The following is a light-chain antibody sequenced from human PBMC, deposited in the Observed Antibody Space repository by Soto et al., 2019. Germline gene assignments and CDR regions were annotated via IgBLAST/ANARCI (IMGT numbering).Light chain of an antibody. CDR1: NIGSKS. Sequence: SYELTQPASVSVAPGQTARITCGGNNIGSKSVHWYQQKPGQAPVLVVYDVCDRPSGIPERFSGSTSWNTATLTISRVEAGDEADYYCQGWDSSSDHYVFGTGTKVTVL. J-gene: IGLJ1*01. CDR2: DVC. CDR3: QGWDSSSDHYV. V-gene: IGLV3-21*02.